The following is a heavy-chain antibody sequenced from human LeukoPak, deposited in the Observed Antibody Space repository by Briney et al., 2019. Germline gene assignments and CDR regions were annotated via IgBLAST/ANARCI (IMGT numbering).Heavy chain of an antibody. Sequence: SGGSLRLSCAASGFTFNSYWMSWVRQAPGKGLGWVSIIKRDGRDTHYVDSVKGGFTISRDNAKNSLFLQMNSLKAEDTALYYCARDAFASGSYDYWGQGNLVTVSS. CDR3: ARDAFASGSYDY. CDR1: GFTFNSYW. V-gene: IGHV3-7*04. CDR2: IKRDGRDT. J-gene: IGHJ4*02. D-gene: IGHD1-26*01.